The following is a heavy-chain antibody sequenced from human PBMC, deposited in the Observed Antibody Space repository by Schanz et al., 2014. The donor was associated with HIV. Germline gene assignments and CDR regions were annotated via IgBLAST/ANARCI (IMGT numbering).Heavy chain of an antibody. D-gene: IGHD2-15*01. CDR1: GYTFTSYG. V-gene: IGHV1-18*01. CDR3: ARDHRRYCSGGSCYRFDY. Sequence: QLVQSGTEVKKPGASVKVSCKASGYTFTSYGISWVRQAPGQGLEWVGWISVYNGNANYAQKFQGRVSMTTDTSTSTAYMELRSLRSDDTAVYYCARDHRRYCSGGSCYRFDYWGQGNLVTVSS. CDR2: ISVYNGNA. J-gene: IGHJ4*02.